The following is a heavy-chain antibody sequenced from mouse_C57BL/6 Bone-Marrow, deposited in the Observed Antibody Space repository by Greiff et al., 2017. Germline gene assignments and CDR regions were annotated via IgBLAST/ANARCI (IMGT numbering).Heavy chain of an antibody. CDR1: GFTFSDYG. CDR2: ISNLAYSI. CDR3: ARQGNDYDPAWFAY. D-gene: IGHD2-4*01. V-gene: IGHV5-15*04. Sequence: EVMLVESGGGLVQPGGSLKLSCAASGFTFSDYGMAWVRQAPRKGPEWVAFISNLAYSIYYADTVTGRFTISRENAKNTLYLEMSRLRSEDTAMYYCARQGNDYDPAWFAYWGQGTLVTVSA. J-gene: IGHJ3*01.